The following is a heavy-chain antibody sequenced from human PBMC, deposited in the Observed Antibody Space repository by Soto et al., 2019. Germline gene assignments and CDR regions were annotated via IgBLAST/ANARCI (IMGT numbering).Heavy chain of an antibody. CDR3: ARDSAVPDWFDP. J-gene: IGHJ5*02. CDR2: INPTSGGT. V-gene: IGHV1-2*02. Sequence: QVQLVQSGAEVKKPGASVKVSCKASGYTFTGYYMHWVRQAPGQGLEWMGWINPTSGGTNYAQKVQGRVTMTRDTCISRAEMGLSRLRSDDTAVYYCARDSAVPDWFDPWGQGSLVTVSS. D-gene: IGHD1-26*01. CDR1: GYTFTGYY.